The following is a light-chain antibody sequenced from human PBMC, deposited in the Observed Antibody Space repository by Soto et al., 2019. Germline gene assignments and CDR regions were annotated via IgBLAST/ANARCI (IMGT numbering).Light chain of an antibody. Sequence: QSALTQPASVSGSPGQSITISCTGTSSDVGGYNFVSWYQQHPGKVPKLMIFDVNSRPSGVSDRFSGSKPGNAASVSVSAFDDVDVGACYCSSYTSSSTHAFGSVTKRTVL. V-gene: IGLV2-14*03. CDR2: DVN. CDR3: SSYTSSSTHA. J-gene: IGLJ1*01. CDR1: SSDVGGYNF.